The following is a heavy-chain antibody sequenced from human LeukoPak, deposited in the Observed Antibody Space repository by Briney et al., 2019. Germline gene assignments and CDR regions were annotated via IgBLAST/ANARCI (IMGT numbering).Heavy chain of an antibody. Sequence: TGGSLRLSCAASGFTFSDYYMSWIRQAPGKGLEWVSYISSSGSTIYYADSVKGRFTISRDNAKNSLYLQMNSLRAEDTAVYYCASLPSLNYGMDVWGQGTTVTVSS. CDR1: GFTFSDYY. D-gene: IGHD2-2*01. CDR3: ASLPSLNYGMDV. J-gene: IGHJ6*02. V-gene: IGHV3-11*01. CDR2: ISSSGSTI.